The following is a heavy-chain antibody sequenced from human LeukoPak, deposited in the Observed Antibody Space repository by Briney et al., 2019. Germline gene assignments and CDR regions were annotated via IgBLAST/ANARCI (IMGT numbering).Heavy chain of an antibody. CDR1: GFTVSSNY. CDR2: SSSSGSTI. Sequence: PGGSLRLSCAASGFTVSSNYMNWVRQAPGKGLEWVSYSSSSGSTIYYADSVKGRFTVSRDNAKNSLYLQMNSLRAEDTAVYYCARDPGHCSSTSCYKFFDYWGQGTLVTVSS. J-gene: IGHJ4*02. V-gene: IGHV3-48*03. D-gene: IGHD2-2*02. CDR3: ARDPGHCSSTSCYKFFDY.